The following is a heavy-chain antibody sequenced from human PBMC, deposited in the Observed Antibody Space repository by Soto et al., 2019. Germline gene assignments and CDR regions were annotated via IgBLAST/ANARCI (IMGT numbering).Heavy chain of an antibody. CDR1: GFTFSSYS. Sequence: EVQLVESGGGLVQPGGSLRLSCAASGFTFSSYSMNWVRQAPGKGLEWVSYISSSSSTIYYADSVKGRFTISRDNAKNSLYPQMNSLRAEERAVYYCARETQWLNWFGPWGQGNLVTVSS. J-gene: IGHJ5*02. D-gene: IGHD6-19*01. CDR2: ISSSSSTI. CDR3: ARETQWLNWFGP. V-gene: IGHV3-48*01.